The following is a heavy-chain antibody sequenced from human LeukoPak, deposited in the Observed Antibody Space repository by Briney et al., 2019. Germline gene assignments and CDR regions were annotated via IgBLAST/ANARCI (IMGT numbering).Heavy chain of an antibody. J-gene: IGHJ5*02. V-gene: IGHV4-38-2*02. CDR3: AREPLRTYYDFYLWFDP. Sequence: SETLSLTCTVSGYSISSGYYWGWIRQPPGKGLEWIGSIYHSGSTYYNPSLKSRVTISVDTSKNQFSLKLSSVTAADTAVYYCAREPLRTYYDFYLWFDPWGQGTLVTVSS. CDR2: IYHSGST. CDR1: GYSISSGYY. D-gene: IGHD3-3*01.